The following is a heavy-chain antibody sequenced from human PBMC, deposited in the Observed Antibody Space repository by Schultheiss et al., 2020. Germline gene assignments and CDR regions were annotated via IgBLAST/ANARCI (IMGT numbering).Heavy chain of an antibody. D-gene: IGHD3-10*01. J-gene: IGHJ5*02. CDR1: GFTFSSYW. CDR2: IKQDGSEK. CDR3: ARDYYYGSGSYLGYNWFDP. V-gene: IGHV3-7*01. Sequence: GESLKISCAASGFTFSSYWMSWVRQAPGKGLEWVANIKQDGSEKYYVDSVKGRFTISRDNAKNSLYLQMNSLRAEDTAVYYCARDYYYGSGSYLGYNWFDPWGQGTLVNVSS.